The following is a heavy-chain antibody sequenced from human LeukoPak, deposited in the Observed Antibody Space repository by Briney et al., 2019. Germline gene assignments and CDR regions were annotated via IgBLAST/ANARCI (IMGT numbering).Heavy chain of an antibody. CDR2: ISAYNGNT. CDR1: GYTFTSYG. D-gene: IGHD3-10*01. J-gene: IGHJ4*02. CDR3: ARDPAYFYYGSGSYYSTLDY. Sequence: GASVKVSCKASGYTFTSYGISWVRQAPGQGLEWMGWISAYNGNTNYAQKLQGRVTMTTDTSTSTAYMELRSLRSDDTAVYYCARDPAYFYYGSGSYYSTLDYWGQGTLVTVSS. V-gene: IGHV1-18*01.